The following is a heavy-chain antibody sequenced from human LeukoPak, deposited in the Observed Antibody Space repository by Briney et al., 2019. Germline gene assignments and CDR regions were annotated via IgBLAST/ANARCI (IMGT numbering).Heavy chain of an antibody. J-gene: IGHJ4*02. CDR3: AKTGQKGTRTGFDY. V-gene: IGHV3-23*01. CDR2: ISGSGGST. Sequence: GGSLRLSCAASGFTFSSYVMSWVRQAPGKGLEWVSGISGSGGSTYYADSVKGRFTISRDGSKNTLYLQMNSLRAEDTAVYYCAKTGQKGTRTGFDYWGQGTLVTVSS. CDR1: GFTFSSYV. D-gene: IGHD1-1*01.